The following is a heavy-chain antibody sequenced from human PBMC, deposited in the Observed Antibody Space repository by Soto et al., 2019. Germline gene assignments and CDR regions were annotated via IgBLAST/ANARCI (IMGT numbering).Heavy chain of an antibody. Sequence: EVQVLATGGGLIQPGGSLRLSCAASGFTVNSNYTSWVRQAPGEGLQWVSITNTGGTTYYADSVKGRFTVSRDNSKNTLYLQMNSLRAEDTAVYYCAKGDGFMLAVWGQGTTVSVSS. CDR1: GFTVNSNY. CDR2: TNTGGTT. V-gene: IGHV3-53*02. CDR3: AKGDGFMLAV. D-gene: IGHD1-26*01. J-gene: IGHJ6*02.